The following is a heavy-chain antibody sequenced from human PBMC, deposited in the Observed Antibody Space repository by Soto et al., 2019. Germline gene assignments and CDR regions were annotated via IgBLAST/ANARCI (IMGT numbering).Heavy chain of an antibody. V-gene: IGHV1-2*02. CDR2: INPKSDDT. Sequence: ASVKVSCKASGYPFSDNQIHWLRRAPGQGLEWMGRINPKSDDTNYAQKFQGGVTMTRDTSIDTAYLELTGLTSDDTATYYCARKHSLDYIRWGLDPWGQGTLVTVSS. D-gene: IGHD4-4*01. CDR3: ARKHSLDYIRWGLDP. CDR1: GYPFSDNQ. J-gene: IGHJ5*02.